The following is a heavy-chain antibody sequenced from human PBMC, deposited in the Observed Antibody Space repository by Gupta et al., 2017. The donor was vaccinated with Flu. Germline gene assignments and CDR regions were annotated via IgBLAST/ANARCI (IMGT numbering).Heavy chain of an antibody. Sequence: QVQLVQSGAEVKKPGSSVKVSCKASGGTFSSYAISWVRQAPGQGLEWMGGIIPIFGTANDAQKFQGRVTITADKATSTAYMEMSRLRAEDTAVYYGARDTQVGAIDYGCQGPLVTVSS. V-gene: IGHV1-69*06. CDR3: ARDTQVGAIDY. J-gene: IGHJ4*02. CDR1: GGTFSSYA. CDR2: IIPIFGTA. D-gene: IGHD1-26*01.